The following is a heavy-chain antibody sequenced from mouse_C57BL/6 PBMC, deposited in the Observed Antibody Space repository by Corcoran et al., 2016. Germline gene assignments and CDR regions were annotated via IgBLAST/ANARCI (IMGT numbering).Heavy chain of an antibody. V-gene: IGHV8-12*01. CDR3: ARRYYYGSSYVDWYFDV. Sequence: QVTLKESGPGILQSSQTLSLTCSFSGFSLSTSGMGVSWIRQPSGKGLEWLAHIYWDDDKRYNPSLKSRLTISKDTSRNQVFLKITSVDTADTATYYCARRYYYGSSYVDWYFDVWGTGTTVTVSS. D-gene: IGHD1-1*01. CDR2: IYWDDDK. CDR1: GFSLSTSGMG. J-gene: IGHJ1*03.